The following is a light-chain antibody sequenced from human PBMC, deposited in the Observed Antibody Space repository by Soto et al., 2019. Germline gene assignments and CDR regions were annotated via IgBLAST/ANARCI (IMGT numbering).Light chain of an antibody. V-gene: IGKV3-15*01. J-gene: IGKJ3*01. Sequence: EVVMTQSPATLSLCPGERATLSCRASQSVSSDLAWYQQKPGQAPRLLIYGASTRATDIPARFSGGGSGTEFTLTISSLQSEDFAIYYCQQYNDWPPITFGPGTRVDFK. CDR2: GAS. CDR1: QSVSSD. CDR3: QQYNDWPPIT.